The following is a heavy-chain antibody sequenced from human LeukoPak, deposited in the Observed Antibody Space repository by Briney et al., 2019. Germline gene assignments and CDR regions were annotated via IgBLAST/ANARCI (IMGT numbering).Heavy chain of an antibody. CDR1: GGSISSSSYY. Sequence: PSETLSLTCTVSGGSISSSSYYWGWIRQPPGKGLEWIGSIYYSGSTYYNPSLKSRVTISVDTSKNQFSLKLSSVTAADTALYYCARFFYDSRGQNWCDPWGQGTLVTVSS. J-gene: IGHJ5*02. CDR3: ARFFYDSRGQNWCDP. D-gene: IGHD3-22*01. CDR2: IYYSGST. V-gene: IGHV4-39*07.